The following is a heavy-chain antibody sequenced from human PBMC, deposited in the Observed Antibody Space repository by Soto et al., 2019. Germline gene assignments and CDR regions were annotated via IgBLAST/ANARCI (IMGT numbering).Heavy chain of an antibody. CDR1: GYTFTGYY. CDR2: INPNSGGT. CDR3: ARESRSIAARGWFDP. V-gene: IGHV1-2*02. J-gene: IGHJ5*02. D-gene: IGHD6-6*01. Sequence: GASVKVSCKASGYTFTGYYMHWVRQAPGQGLEWMGWINPNSGGTNYAQKFQGRVTMTRDTSISTAYMELSRLRSDDTAVYYCARESRSIAARGWFDPWGQGTLVTVSS.